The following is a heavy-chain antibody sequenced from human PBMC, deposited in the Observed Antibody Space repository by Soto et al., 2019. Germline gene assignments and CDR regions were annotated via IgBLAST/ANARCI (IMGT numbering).Heavy chain of an antibody. CDR2: INHSGST. Sequence: SETLSLTCGVYGGSFSGYYWSWIRQPPGKGLEWIGEINHSGSTNYNPSLNSRVTISLDTSKNQFSLKLSSVTAADTAVYYCARLYGSGSYNYFSDLEVWGQGTTVNVS. V-gene: IGHV4-34*01. CDR3: ARLYGSGSYNYFSDLEV. D-gene: IGHD3-10*01. J-gene: IGHJ6*02. CDR1: GGSFSGYY.